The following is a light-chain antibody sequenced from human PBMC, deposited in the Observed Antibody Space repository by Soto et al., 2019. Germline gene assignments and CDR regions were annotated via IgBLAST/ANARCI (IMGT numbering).Light chain of an antibody. CDR2: DVS. V-gene: IGLV2-14*01. CDR1: SSDVGGYNY. J-gene: IGLJ1*01. Sequence: QSVLTHHASESGSPGQSITISCTGTSSDVGGYNYVSWYQQHPGRAPKLMIYDVSNRPSGVSNRFSGSKSGNTASLTISGLQAEDEADYYCSSYTSSSTLFGTGTKVTVL. CDR3: SSYTSSSTL.